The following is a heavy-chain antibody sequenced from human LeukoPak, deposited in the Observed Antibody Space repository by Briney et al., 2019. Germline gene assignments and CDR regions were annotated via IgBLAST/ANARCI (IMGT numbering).Heavy chain of an antibody. D-gene: IGHD1-7*01. J-gene: IGHJ4*02. V-gene: IGHV3-30-3*01. CDR1: GFTFSDYA. CDR2: ISKDGSDK. Sequence: GGSLRLSCAASGFTFSDYAMHWVRQAPGEGLEWVAVISKDGSDKYYPGSVRGRFTISRDNSKNTIYLQMDSLRAEDTAIYYCARDYWWNYDYWGQGTLVTVSS. CDR3: ARDYWWNYDY.